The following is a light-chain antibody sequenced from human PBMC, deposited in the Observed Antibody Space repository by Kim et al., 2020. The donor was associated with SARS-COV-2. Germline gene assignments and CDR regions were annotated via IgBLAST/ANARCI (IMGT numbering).Light chain of an antibody. CDR2: AAS. CDR3: QQSYSSLWT. CDR1: QSINKY. Sequence: ASVGDRVTITCRASQSINKYLNWYQQKPGKAPKLLIYAASSLQSGAPSRFSGSGSGTEFILTISNLQPEDSATYFCQQSYSSLWTFGQGTKVDIK. V-gene: IGKV1-39*01. J-gene: IGKJ1*01.